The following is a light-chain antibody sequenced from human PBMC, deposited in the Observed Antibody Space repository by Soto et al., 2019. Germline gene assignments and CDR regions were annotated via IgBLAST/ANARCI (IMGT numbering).Light chain of an antibody. V-gene: IGKV1-5*03. J-gene: IGKJ4*01. CDR3: QQYNSYSPLT. CDR2: KAS. CDR1: QRISSW. Sequence: DIQMTQSPSTLSASVGDRVAITCLASQRISSWLAWYQQKPGKAPKLLIYKASTLQSGVPSRLSGSGSGTEFTLTISSLQPDDFATYYCQQYNSYSPLTFGGGTKVDI.